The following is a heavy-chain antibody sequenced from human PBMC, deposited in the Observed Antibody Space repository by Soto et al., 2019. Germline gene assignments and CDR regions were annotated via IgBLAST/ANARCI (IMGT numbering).Heavy chain of an antibody. J-gene: IGHJ4*02. CDR3: ARDRIAAADTGYFDY. CDR2: ISYGGSNK. Sequence: PGGSLRLSCAASGFTFSGSAMHCVRQAPGKGPEWVAVISYGGSNKYSPDSVKGRVTMTTDTSTSTAYMELRSLRSDDTAVYYCARDRIAAADTGYFDYWGQGTLVTVSS. V-gene: IGHV3-30-3*01. CDR1: GFTFSGSA. D-gene: IGHD6-13*01.